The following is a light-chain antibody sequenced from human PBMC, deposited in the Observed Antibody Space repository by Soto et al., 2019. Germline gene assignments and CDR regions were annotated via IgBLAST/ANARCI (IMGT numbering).Light chain of an antibody. CDR3: QQYNYFWA. J-gene: IGKJ1*01. Sequence: DIQMTQSPSTLSASVGDRVTITCRASQSISSWLAWYQQKPGKAPKLLIYDASNLESGVPSRFSGGGCGTEFSLTISSLQPDDFATYYCQQYNYFWAFGQGTKVDIK. CDR1: QSISSW. V-gene: IGKV1-5*01. CDR2: DAS.